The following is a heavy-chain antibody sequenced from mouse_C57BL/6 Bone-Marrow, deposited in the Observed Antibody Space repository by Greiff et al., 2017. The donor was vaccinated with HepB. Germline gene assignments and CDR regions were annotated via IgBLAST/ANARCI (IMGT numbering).Heavy chain of an antibody. J-gene: IGHJ1*03. CDR2: IYPGDGDT. CDR1: GYAFSSSW. CDR3: ARGDPNWDGYFDV. D-gene: IGHD4-1*01. V-gene: IGHV1-82*01. Sequence: QVQLQQSGPELVKPGASVKISCKASGYAFSSSWMNWVKQRPGKGLEWIGRIYPGDGDTNYNGKFKGKATLTADKSSSTAYIQLSSLTSEDSAVYFCARGDPNWDGYFDVWGTGTTVTVSS.